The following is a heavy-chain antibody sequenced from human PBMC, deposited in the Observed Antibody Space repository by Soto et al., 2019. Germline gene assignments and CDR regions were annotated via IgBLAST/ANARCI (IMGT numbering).Heavy chain of an antibody. CDR3: AKVMTVDTAMVLYYYYGMDV. CDR1: GFTFSSYA. J-gene: IGHJ6*02. Sequence: EVQLLESGGGLVQPGASLRLSCAASGFTFSSYAMSWVRQAPGKGLEWVSAISGGGGSTYYADSVKGRFTISRDNSKNTLYLQMNSLRAEDTAVYYCAKVMTVDTAMVLYYYYGMDVWGQGTTVTVSS. CDR2: ISGGGGST. D-gene: IGHD5-18*01. V-gene: IGHV3-23*01.